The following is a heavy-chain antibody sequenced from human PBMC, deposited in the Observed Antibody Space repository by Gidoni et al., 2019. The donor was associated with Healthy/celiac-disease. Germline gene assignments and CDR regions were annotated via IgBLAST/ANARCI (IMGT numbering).Heavy chain of an antibody. CDR3: ARERFDSNYAAGDYYYYGMDV. CDR2: IKQDGSEK. Sequence: EVQLVESGGGLVQPGGSLRLSCAASGFTFGTLLIALVRQAPGKGLEWVANIKQDGSEKYYVDSVKGRFTISRDNAKNSLYLQMNSLRAEDTAVYYCARERFDSNYAAGDYYYYGMDVWGQGTTVTVSS. D-gene: IGHD4-4*01. V-gene: IGHV3-7*03. J-gene: IGHJ6*02. CDR1: GFTFGTLL.